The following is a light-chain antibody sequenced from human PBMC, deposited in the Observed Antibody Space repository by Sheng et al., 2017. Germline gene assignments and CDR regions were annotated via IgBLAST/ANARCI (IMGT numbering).Light chain of an antibody. Sequence: EIVLTQSPGTLSLSPGERATLSCRASQSVSSFLAWYQQKPGQAPRLLIYDASNRATGIPARFSGSGSGTEFTLTISSLQPDDFATYYCQEYYATNTFGRGPSCRSN. CDR3: QEYYATNT. CDR1: QSVSSF. V-gene: IGKV3-11*01. J-gene: IGKJ2*01. CDR2: DAS.